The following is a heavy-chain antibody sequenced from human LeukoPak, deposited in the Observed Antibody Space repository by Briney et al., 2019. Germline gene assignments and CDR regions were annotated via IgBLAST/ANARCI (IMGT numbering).Heavy chain of an antibody. CDR1: GYTFTSYD. J-gene: IGHJ6*03. CDR3: ARGVYDSSGLYYYYYMDV. Sequence: ASVKVPCKASGYTFTSYDINWVRQATGQGLEWMGWMNPNSGNTGYAQKFQGRVTMTRNTSISTAYMELSSLRSEDTAVYYCARGVYDSSGLYYYYYMDVWGKGTTVTISS. V-gene: IGHV1-8*01. D-gene: IGHD3-22*01. CDR2: MNPNSGNT.